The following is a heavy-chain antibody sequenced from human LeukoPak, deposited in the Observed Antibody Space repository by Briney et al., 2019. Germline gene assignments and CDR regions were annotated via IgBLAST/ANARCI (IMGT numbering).Heavy chain of an antibody. CDR1: GFTFSSYA. J-gene: IGHJ6*02. CDR3: AKAIGYYYGSGSPYGMDV. D-gene: IGHD3-10*01. V-gene: IGHV3-23*01. CDR2: ISGSGGST. Sequence: PGGSLRLSCAASGFTFSSYAMSWFRQAPGKGLEWVSAISGSGGSTYYADSVKGRFTISRDNSKNTLYLQMNSLRAEDTAVCYCAKAIGYYYGSGSPYGMDVWGQGTTVTVSS.